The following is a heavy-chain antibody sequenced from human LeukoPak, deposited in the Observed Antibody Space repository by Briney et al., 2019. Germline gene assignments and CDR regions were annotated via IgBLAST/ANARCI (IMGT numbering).Heavy chain of an antibody. CDR3: ARVGGYPLSAFDI. V-gene: IGHV4-59*08. CDR2: IYYSESA. J-gene: IGHJ3*02. Sequence: SETLSLTCTVSGGSISSYYWSWIRQPPGKGLEWIGYIYYSESANYNPSLKGRITISLDTSKNHFSLKLNPVTAADTAVYYCARVGGYPLSAFDIWGQGTMVTVSS. CDR1: GGSISSYY. D-gene: IGHD3-22*01.